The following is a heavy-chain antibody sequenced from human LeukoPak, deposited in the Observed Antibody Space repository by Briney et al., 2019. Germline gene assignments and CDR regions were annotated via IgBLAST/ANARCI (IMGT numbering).Heavy chain of an antibody. J-gene: IGHJ4*02. CDR2: FDPEDGET. CDR1: GGTLTNYG. Sequence: ASVKVSCKASGGTLTNYGIRWVRQAPGKGLEWMGGFDPEDGETIYAQKFQGRVTMTEDTSTDTAYMELSSLRSEDTAVYYCATRPGTTNPSGGDYWGQGTLVTISS. V-gene: IGHV1-24*01. CDR3: ATRPGTTNPSGGDY. D-gene: IGHD3-10*01.